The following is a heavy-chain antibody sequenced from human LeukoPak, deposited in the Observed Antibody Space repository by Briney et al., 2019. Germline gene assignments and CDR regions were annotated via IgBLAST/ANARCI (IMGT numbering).Heavy chain of an antibody. D-gene: IGHD2-2*01. CDR2: IYYSGST. CDR3: ARGIVVVPAALGWFDP. V-gene: IGHV4-31*03. J-gene: IGHJ5*02. CDR1: GGSISSGGYY. Sequence: PSETPSLTCTVSGGSISSGGYYWSWIRQHPGKGLEWIGYIYYSGSTYYNPSLKSRVTISVDTSKNQFSLKLSSVTAADTAVYYCARGIVVVPAALGWFDPWGQGTLVTVSS.